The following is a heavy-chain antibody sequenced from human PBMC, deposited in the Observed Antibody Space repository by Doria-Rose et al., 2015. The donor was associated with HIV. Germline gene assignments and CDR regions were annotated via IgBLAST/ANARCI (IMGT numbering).Heavy chain of an antibody. V-gene: IGHV2-26*01. J-gene: IGHJ4*02. Sequence: ITLKESGPVLVKPTETLTLTCTVSGVSLSSPGMGVSWIRQPPGKALEWLANIFLDDERSYKPSLKSRLTISRGTSKSQLVLTMTDMDPVDTATYYCARIKSSRWYHKYYFDFWGQGTLVIVSA. CDR2: IFLDDER. CDR1: GVSLSSPGMG. CDR3: ARIKSSRWYHKYYFDF. D-gene: IGHD6-13*01.